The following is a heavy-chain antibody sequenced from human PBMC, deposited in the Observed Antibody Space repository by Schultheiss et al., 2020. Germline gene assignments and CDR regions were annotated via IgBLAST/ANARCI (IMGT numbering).Heavy chain of an antibody. V-gene: IGHV4-34*01. CDR3: ARDRSRIGAPDY. CDR1: GGSFSGYY. J-gene: IGHJ4*02. CDR2: INHSGST. Sequence: SQTLSLTCAVYGGSFSGYYWSWIRQPPGKGLEWIGEINHSGSTYYNPSLKSRVTISVDTSKNQFSLKLSSVTAADTAVYYCARDRSRIGAPDYWGQGTLVTVSS. D-gene: IGHD3-16*01.